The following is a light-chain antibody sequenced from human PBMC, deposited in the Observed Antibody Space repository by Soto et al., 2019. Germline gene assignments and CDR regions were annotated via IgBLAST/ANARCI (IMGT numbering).Light chain of an antibody. V-gene: IGKV3D-15*01. J-gene: IGKJ1*01. CDR3: QQCYTRPPP. Sequence: ASQSVSSSLAWYQQKPGQAPRLLIYGASTWATGIPARFSGSGSGTEFTLTISRLQPEDFARYCCQQCYTRPPPFGQGTKV. CDR2: GAS. CDR1: QSVSSS.